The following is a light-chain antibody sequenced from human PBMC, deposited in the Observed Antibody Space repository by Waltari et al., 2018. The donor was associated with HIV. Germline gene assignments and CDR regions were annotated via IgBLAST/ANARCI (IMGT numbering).Light chain of an antibody. Sequence: DIQMTQSPSSLSAFVGDRVTITCRASHSVRTFLNWYQHSPGKAPKFLISGASTFRTGVPSRFSGSGSGTDFTLTISNLQPEDLGTYYCQQTYNDPRTFGQGTKVEIK. CDR2: GAS. CDR3: QQTYNDPRT. CDR1: HSVRTF. V-gene: IGKV1-39*01. J-gene: IGKJ1*01.